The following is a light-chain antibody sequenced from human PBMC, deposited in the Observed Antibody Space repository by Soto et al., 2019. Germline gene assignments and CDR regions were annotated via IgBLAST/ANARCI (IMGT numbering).Light chain of an antibody. CDR2: GNS. CDR1: SSNIGTGYD. CDR3: QSFDSSRFDG. Sequence: SVLTQPPSVSGAPGQRVTISCTGSSSNIGTGYDVHWYQQLPGTAPKLLIYGNSNRPSGVPDRFSGSKSGTSASLAITGLQAADEADYYCQSFDSSRFDGCGTGTKVTVL. V-gene: IGLV1-40*01. J-gene: IGLJ1*01.